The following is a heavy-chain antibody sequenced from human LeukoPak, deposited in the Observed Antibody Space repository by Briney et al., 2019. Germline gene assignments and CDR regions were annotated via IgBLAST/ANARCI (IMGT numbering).Heavy chain of an antibody. CDR3: ARGAGGNYISPIDY. CDR2: INPNSGGT. J-gene: IGHJ4*02. CDR1: GYXFTGYY. Sequence: GASVKVSCRASGYXFTGYYIYWVRQAPGQGLEWLGWINPNSGGTNYAQKFQGRVTMTRDTSISTAYMELTRLTSDDTAVYYCARGAGGNYISPIDYWGQGTLVTVSS. D-gene: IGHD4-23*01. V-gene: IGHV1-2*02.